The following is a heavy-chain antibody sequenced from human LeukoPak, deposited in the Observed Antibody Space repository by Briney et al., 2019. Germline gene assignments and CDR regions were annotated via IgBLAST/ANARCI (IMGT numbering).Heavy chain of an antibody. CDR2: IYYSGST. CDR1: GGSISSSSYY. J-gene: IGHJ5*02. CDR3: ARHSGLRSPFDP. D-gene: IGHD3-3*01. Sequence: SETLSLTCTVSGGSISSSSYYWGWIRQPPAKGLEWIGSIYYSGSTYYNPSLKSRITISVDMSKNQFSLKLSSVTAADTALYYCARHSGLRSPFDPWDQGTLVTVTS. V-gene: IGHV4-39*01.